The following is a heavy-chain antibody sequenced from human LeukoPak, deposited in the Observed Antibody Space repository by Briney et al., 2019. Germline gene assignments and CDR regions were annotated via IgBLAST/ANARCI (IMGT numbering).Heavy chain of an antibody. D-gene: IGHD4-11*01. V-gene: IGHV3-48*02. CDR1: GFTFSKYR. J-gene: IGHJ4*02. CDR2: ISSSSSSI. Sequence: EAGGSLRLSCAASGFTFSKYRMNWVRQAPGKGLEWVSYISSSSSSIYYADSVKGRFTISRDDAENSLYLQMNSLRDEDTAVYYCARDLWEGYGNMSDYWGQGILVTVSS. CDR3: ARDLWEGYGNMSDY.